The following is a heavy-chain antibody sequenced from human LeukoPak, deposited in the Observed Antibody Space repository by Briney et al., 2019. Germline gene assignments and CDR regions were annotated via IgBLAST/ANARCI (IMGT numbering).Heavy chain of an antibody. CDR1: GGSISSYY. CDR2: IYTSGST. D-gene: IGHD3-22*01. Sequence: SETLSLTCTVSGGSISSYYWSWIRQPAGKGLEWIGRIYTSGSTNYNPSLKSRVTMSVDTSKNQFSLKLSSVTAADTAVYYCARVTHYYDSSGSYSDYFDYWGQGTLVTVSS. J-gene: IGHJ4*02. CDR3: ARVTHYYDSSGSYSDYFDY. V-gene: IGHV4-4*07.